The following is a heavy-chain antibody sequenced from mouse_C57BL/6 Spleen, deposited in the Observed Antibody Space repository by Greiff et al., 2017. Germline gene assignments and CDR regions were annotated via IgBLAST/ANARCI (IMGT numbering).Heavy chain of an antibody. V-gene: IGHV2-2*01. CDR1: GFSLTSYG. D-gene: IGHD6-1*01. CDR3: ARPLKGWYFDV. J-gene: IGHJ1*01. CDR2: LWSGGST. Sequence: VQLVESGPGLVQPSQSLSITCTVSGFSLTSYGVHWVRQSPGKGLEWLGVLWSGGSTDYNAAFISRLSISKDNSKGHVFFKMNSLQADDTAIYYCARPLKGWYFDVWGAGTTVTVSS.